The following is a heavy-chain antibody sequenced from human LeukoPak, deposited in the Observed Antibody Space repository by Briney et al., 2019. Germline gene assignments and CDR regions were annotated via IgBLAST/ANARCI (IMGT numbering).Heavy chain of an antibody. Sequence: GGSLRLSCVVSGFTLSSYAMSWVRQAPGKGLEWVSGFSGNTGSTYYADSVKGRLTISRDNSKKTLYLQMNSLRAEDTAVYYCAKDPRYCSGGSCYTGVDYFDYWGQGTLVTVSS. J-gene: IGHJ4*02. V-gene: IGHV3-23*01. D-gene: IGHD2-15*01. CDR3: AKDPRYCSGGSCYTGVDYFDY. CDR2: FSGNTGST. CDR1: GFTLSSYA.